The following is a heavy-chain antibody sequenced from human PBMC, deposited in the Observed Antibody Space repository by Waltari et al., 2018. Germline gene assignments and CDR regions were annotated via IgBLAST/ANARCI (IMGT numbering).Heavy chain of an antibody. CDR3: ARDRRYYGMDV. D-gene: IGHD6-6*01. Sequence: QVQLQESGPGLVKPSKTMSLTCTVSGGSISSGGYYWNWFRQHPGKGLEWIGYIYYTGSTYYNPSLKSLVTISVDTSKNQFSLQLSSVTAADTAVYYCARDRRYYGMDVWGRGTTVTVSS. J-gene: IGHJ6*02. V-gene: IGHV4-31*01. CDR1: GGSISSGGYY. CDR2: IYYTGST.